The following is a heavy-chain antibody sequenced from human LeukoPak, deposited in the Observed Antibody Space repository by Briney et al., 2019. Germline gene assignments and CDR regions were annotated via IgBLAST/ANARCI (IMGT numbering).Heavy chain of an antibody. Sequence: SETLSLTCTVSGGSISSSSYYWGWIRQPPGKGLEWIGSIYYSGSTYYNPSLKSRVTTSVDTSKNQFSLKLSSVTAADTAVYYCARFDSGSYPRDYWGQGTLVTVSS. CDR3: ARFDSGSYPRDY. V-gene: IGHV4-39*01. CDR1: GGSISSSSYY. D-gene: IGHD1-26*01. CDR2: IYYSGST. J-gene: IGHJ4*02.